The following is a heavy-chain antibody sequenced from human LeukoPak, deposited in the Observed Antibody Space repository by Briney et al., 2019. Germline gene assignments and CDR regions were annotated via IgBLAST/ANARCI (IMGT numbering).Heavy chain of an antibody. V-gene: IGHV3-9*01. CDR2: ISWNSGSI. D-gene: IGHD6-6*01. CDR3: AKGLIQYSSSSADC. Sequence: PGRSLRLSCAASGFTFDDYAMHWVRQAPGKGLEWVSGISWNSGSIGYADSVKGRFTISRDNAKNSLYLQMNSLRAEDTALYYCAKGLIQYSSSSADCWGQGTLVTVSS. J-gene: IGHJ4*02. CDR1: GFTFDDYA.